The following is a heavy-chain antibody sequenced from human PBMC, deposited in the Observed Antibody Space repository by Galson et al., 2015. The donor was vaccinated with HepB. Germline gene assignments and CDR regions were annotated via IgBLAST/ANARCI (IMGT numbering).Heavy chain of an antibody. CDR3: ARDKESAYCGGDCYGDY. Sequence: SLRLSCAASGFTFSSYSMNWVRQAPGKGLEWVSSISSSSYIYYADSVKGRFTISRDNAKNSLYLQMNSLRAEDTAVYYCARDKESAYCGGDCYGDYWGQGTLVTASS. CDR1: GFTFSSYS. D-gene: IGHD2-21*02. V-gene: IGHV3-21*01. J-gene: IGHJ4*02. CDR2: ISSSSYI.